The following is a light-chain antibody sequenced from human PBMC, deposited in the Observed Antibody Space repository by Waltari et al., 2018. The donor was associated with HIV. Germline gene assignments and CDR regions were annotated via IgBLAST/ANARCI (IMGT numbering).Light chain of an antibody. Sequence: EVVLTPSPGTLSLSPGDRATLSCRASQSISTDSLGWYQPKLGQAPSLLIYGASSRATGVPDRFSGSGSGTDFTLTISRLEPEDFAVYYCQHYGNSPFTFGQGTKL. J-gene: IGKJ2*01. CDR1: QSISTDS. CDR3: QHYGNSPFT. CDR2: GAS. V-gene: IGKV3-20*01.